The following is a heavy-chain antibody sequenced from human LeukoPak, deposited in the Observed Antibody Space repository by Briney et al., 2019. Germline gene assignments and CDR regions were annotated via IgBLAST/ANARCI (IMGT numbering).Heavy chain of an antibody. CDR2: INGDGSST. V-gene: IGHV3-74*01. CDR1: GFTFSTYW. Sequence: GGSLRLSCAASGFTFSTYWMHWVRQAPGKGLVWVSRINGDGSSTSYGDSVKGRFTISRDNAKNTLCLQMNGLRVEDTAVYYCARALGDIRGQGTLVTVSS. J-gene: IGHJ4*02. CDR3: ARALGDI.